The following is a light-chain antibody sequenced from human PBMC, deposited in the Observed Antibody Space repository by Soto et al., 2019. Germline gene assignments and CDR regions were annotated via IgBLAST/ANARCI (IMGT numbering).Light chain of an antibody. CDR3: QQYNNWLS. V-gene: IGKV3-15*01. CDR2: GAS. Sequence: DIVMTQSPATLSVSPGERATLSCRASQSLSNNLAWYQQKPGQAPRLLIYGASTRATGIPDRFSGSGSGTEFTLTISSLQSEDSAVYYCQQYNNWLSFGGGTKVEI. J-gene: IGKJ4*01. CDR1: QSLSNN.